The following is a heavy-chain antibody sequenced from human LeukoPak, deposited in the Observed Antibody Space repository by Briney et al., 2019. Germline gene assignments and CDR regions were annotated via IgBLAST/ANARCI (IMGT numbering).Heavy chain of an antibody. V-gene: IGHV3-7*01. J-gene: IGHJ4*02. D-gene: IGHD6-13*01. Sequence: GGSLRLSCAASGFTFSNYWMSWVRQAPGKGLEWVANIKQDGREKHYVDSVKGRFTISRDNAKNSLFLQMQSLRAEDTAAYYCARDSWDGDLDYWGQGTLVTVSS. CDR1: GFTFSNYW. CDR2: IKQDGREK. CDR3: ARDSWDGDLDY.